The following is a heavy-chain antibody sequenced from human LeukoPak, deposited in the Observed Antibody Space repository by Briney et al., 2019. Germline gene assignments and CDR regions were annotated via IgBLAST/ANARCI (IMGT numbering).Heavy chain of an antibody. CDR1: GYTFATYG. D-gene: IGHD5-18*01. CDR2: ISGYNGNT. V-gene: IGHV1-18*01. Sequence: ASVKVSCKASGYTFATYGISWFRQAPGQGLEWMGWISGYNGNTNHAQKFQGRVTMTTDTSTSTAYMELRSLRSDDTAVYYCAREVAGDVDTALYYFDYWGQGTLVTVSS. J-gene: IGHJ4*02. CDR3: AREVAGDVDTALYYFDY.